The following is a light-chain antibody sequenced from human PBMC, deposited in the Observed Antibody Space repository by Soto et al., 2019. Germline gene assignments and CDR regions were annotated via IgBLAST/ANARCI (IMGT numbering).Light chain of an antibody. J-gene: IGKJ2*01. CDR1: QSVSSS. CDR3: LQHKSWPFT. CDR2: AAS. Sequence: EIVMTQSPATLPVSPGERATLSCRASQSVSSSLAWFQQKPGQAPRLLIYAASARATGIAARLSGSGSGTEFTLTISSLQSEDFAVYYCLQHKSWPFTFGQGTK. V-gene: IGKV3-15*01.